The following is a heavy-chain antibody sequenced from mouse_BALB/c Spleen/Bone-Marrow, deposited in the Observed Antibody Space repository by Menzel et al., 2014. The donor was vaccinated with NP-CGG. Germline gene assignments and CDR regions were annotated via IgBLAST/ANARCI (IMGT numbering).Heavy chain of an antibody. V-gene: IGHV1S81*02. CDR2: INPSNGGT. J-gene: IGHJ4*01. CDR1: GYTFSSDY. Sequence: QVQLQQSGAELVKPGASVKLSCKASGYTFSSDYMYWVKQRPGQGLEWIGEINPSNGGTNFNEKFKSKATLTVDKSSSXAYMQLSSLTSEDSAVYYCTRSRRAMDYWGQGTSVTVSS. D-gene: IGHD2-12*01. CDR3: TRSRRAMDY.